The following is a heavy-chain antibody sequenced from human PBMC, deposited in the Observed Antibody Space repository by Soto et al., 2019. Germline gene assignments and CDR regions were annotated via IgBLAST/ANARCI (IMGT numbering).Heavy chain of an antibody. Sequence: PGWSLRLSCAASGFTFSSYDMHAFRQSTGKGLEWVSAIGTAGDPYYPGSVKGRFTISRENAKNSLYLQMNSLRAGDTAVYYCARVDSSGYYANWGQGTLVTVSS. D-gene: IGHD3-22*01. CDR1: GFTFSSYD. J-gene: IGHJ4*02. CDR2: IGTAGDP. CDR3: ARVDSSGYYAN. V-gene: IGHV3-13*05.